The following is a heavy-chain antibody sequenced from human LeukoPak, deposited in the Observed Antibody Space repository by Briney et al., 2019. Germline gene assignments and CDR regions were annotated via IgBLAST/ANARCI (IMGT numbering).Heavy chain of an antibody. CDR1: GYTFTSYG. J-gene: IGHJ5*02. CDR2: ISAYNGNT. D-gene: IGHD2-2*03. V-gene: IGHV1-18*01. CDR3: AREAGTGYCTSISCYSLGFDP. Sequence: ASVKVSCKASGYTFTSYGISWVRQAPGQGLEWMGWISAYNGNTNYAQKLQGRVTMTTDTSTSTAYMELRSLRSDDTAVYYCAREAGTGYCTSISCYSLGFDPWGQGTLVTVSS.